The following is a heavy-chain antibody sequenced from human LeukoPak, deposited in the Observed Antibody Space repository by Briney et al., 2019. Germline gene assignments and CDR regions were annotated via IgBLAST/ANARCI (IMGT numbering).Heavy chain of an antibody. CDR2: TYYRSKWYS. Sequence: SQTLSLTCAISGDSVSSNSAAWNWIRQSPSRGLEWLGRTYYRSKWYSDYAVSVTSRITINPDTSKSQSSLQVISVTPEDTAVYYCARDSYDSSGYGAGFDYWGQGTLVTVSS. J-gene: IGHJ4*02. D-gene: IGHD3-22*01. V-gene: IGHV6-1*01. CDR3: ARDSYDSSGYGAGFDY. CDR1: GDSVSSNSAA.